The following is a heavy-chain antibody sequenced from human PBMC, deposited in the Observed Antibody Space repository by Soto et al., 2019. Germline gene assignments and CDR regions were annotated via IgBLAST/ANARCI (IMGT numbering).Heavy chain of an antibody. CDR3: ACQNYYYYGMDV. J-gene: IGHJ6*02. Sequence: SQTMSFPWSVSGSSLNSSSYYWGCIRQPPGKGLEWIGSIYYSGSTYYNPSLKSRVTISVDTSKNQFSLKLSSVTAADTAVYYCACQNYYYYGMDVWGQGTTVTVSS. CDR2: IYYSGST. CDR1: GSSLNSSSYY. V-gene: IGHV4-39*01.